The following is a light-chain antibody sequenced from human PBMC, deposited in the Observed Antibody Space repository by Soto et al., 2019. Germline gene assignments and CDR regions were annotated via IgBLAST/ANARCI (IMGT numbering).Light chain of an antibody. V-gene: IGKV3-15*01. J-gene: IGKJ4*01. Sequence: EIVLTQSPAPLSLSPGARATLSCRASQSVRTYLAWYQQKPGQAPRLLIYGASIRATGVPATFSGSGSGTEFTLSISSLQSEHLGVYYCQQDSSWPLTFGGGTKVDIK. CDR1: QSVRTY. CDR3: QQDSSWPLT. CDR2: GAS.